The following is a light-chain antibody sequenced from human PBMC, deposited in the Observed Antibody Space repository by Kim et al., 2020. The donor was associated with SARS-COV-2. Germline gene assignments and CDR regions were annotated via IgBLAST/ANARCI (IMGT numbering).Light chain of an antibody. J-gene: IGKJ3*01. CDR2: GAS. CDR3: QHYDTYPFT. V-gene: IGKV1-8*01. CDR1: QSISSY. Sequence: ASRGDRVTITCRASQSISSYLAWYQQKPGKAPDLLIYGASTLQRGVPSRFSGSGSGTEFTLTITYLQSEDFATYYCQHYDTYPFTFGPGTKVDIK.